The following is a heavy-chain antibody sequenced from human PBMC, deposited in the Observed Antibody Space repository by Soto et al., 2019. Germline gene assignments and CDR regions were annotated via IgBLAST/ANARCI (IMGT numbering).Heavy chain of an antibody. CDR1: GFPLSAYW. J-gene: IGHJ3*02. V-gene: IGHV3-7*05. D-gene: IGHD6-13*01. CDR3: SGDVSPGSSSLYLDAFDI. Sequence: VQLEESGGDLVQPGGSLRLSCAASGFPLSAYWMTWVRQAPGKGLEWVANINRDGSKKSYLDSVRGRFTISRDNVGNSLCLQMDSLRADDTALCYCSGDVSPGSSSLYLDAFDIWGQGTMVTVSS. CDR2: INRDGSKK.